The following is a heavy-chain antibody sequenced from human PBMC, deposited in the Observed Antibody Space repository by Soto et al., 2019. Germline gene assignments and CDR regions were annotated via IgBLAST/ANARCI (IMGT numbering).Heavy chain of an antibody. CDR1: DGSFSGDY. D-gene: IGHD2-15*01. V-gene: IGHV4-34*01. CDR3: ARHGGDIVVVVAATKHRAFDI. J-gene: IGHJ3*02. Sequence: PSETPSLTCAVYDGSFSGDYWSWIRQPPGKGLEWIGEINHSGSTNYNPSPKSRVTISVDTSKNQFSLKLSSVTAADTAVYYCARHGGDIVVVVAATKHRAFDIWGQGTMVTVSS. CDR2: INHSGST.